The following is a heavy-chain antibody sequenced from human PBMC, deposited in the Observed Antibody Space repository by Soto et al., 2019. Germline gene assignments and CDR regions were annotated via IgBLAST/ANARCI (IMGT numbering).Heavy chain of an antibody. D-gene: IGHD6-13*01. Sequence: SVKVSCKASGGTFSSYAISWVRQAPGQGLEWMGGIIPIFGTANYAQKFQGRVTITADESTSTAYMELSSLRSEDTAVYYCARGVAAAGTDWFDPWGQGTLVTVSS. CDR3: ARGVAAAGTDWFDP. CDR1: GGTFSSYA. CDR2: IIPIFGTA. V-gene: IGHV1-69*13. J-gene: IGHJ5*02.